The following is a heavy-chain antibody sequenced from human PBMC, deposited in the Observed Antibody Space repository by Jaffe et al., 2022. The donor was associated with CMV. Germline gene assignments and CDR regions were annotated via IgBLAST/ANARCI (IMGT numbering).Heavy chain of an antibody. Sequence: EVQLVESGGGLVQPGGSLRLSCAASGFTFSSYEMNWVRQAPGKGLEWVSYIASSGETAFYADSVRGRFTVSRDNAKNSLHLQMDSLRAEDTAVYFCVRRGDYWGQGTLVTVSS. CDR1: GFTFSSYE. V-gene: IGHV3-48*03. CDR3: VRRGDY. D-gene: IGHD3-10*01. CDR2: IASSGETA. J-gene: IGHJ4*02.